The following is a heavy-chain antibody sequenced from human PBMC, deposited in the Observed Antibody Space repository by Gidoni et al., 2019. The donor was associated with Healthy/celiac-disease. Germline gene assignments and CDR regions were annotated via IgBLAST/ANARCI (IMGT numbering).Heavy chain of an antibody. CDR1: GGSISSYY. CDR3: AREHYYDSSLNWFDP. Sequence: QVQLQESGPGLVKPSEPLSLTCTVSGGSISSYYWSWIRQPAGKGLEWIGRIYTSGSTNYNPSLKSRVTMSVDTSKNQFSLKLSSVTAADTAVYYCAREHYYDSSLNWFDPWGQGTLVTVSS. V-gene: IGHV4-4*07. CDR2: IYTSGST. D-gene: IGHD3-22*01. J-gene: IGHJ5*02.